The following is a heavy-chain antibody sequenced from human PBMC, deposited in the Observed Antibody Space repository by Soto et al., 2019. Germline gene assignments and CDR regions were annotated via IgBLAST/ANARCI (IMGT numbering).Heavy chain of an antibody. Sequence: QVQLQESGPGLVKPSETLSLTCSVSGGSVSNASFYWTWIRQAPGTGLEYIGYIFYTGVTNYNPSLSSRVTISLDTSKNHLSLKLNSMTAADTAVYYCVRVLDSSWYADLWGRGPLVTVSS. CDR1: GGSVSNASFY. D-gene: IGHD3-22*01. CDR3: VRVLDSSWYADL. J-gene: IGHJ2*01. CDR2: IFYTGVT. V-gene: IGHV4-61*03.